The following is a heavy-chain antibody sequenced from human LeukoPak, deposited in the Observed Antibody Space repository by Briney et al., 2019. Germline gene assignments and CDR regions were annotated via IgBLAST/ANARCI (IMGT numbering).Heavy chain of an antibody. CDR2: ISYDGSNK. J-gene: IGHJ4*02. CDR3: ARGGPNGIAARGQFDY. Sequence: GGSLRLSCAASGFTFSSYAMHWVRQAPGKGLEWVAVISYDGSNKYYADSVKGRFTISRDNSKNTLYLQMNSLRAEDTAVYYCARGGPNGIAARGQFDYWGQGTLVTVSS. D-gene: IGHD6-6*01. V-gene: IGHV3-30*04. CDR1: GFTFSSYA.